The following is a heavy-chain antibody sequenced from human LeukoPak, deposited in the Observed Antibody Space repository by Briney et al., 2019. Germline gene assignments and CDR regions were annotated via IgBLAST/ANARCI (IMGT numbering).Heavy chain of an antibody. D-gene: IGHD2-21*02. CDR1: GFSFSNYW. CDR2: IKQDGSQI. CDR3: AKDTAISGSHRTLGFDY. Sequence: PGGSLRLSCAASGFSFSNYWMAWVRQPPGKGLEWVANIKQDGSQIFYGHSGEGRLTISRDNSKNTLYLQMNSLRADDTAVYYCAKDTAISGSHRTLGFDYWGQGTLVIVSS. J-gene: IGHJ4*02. V-gene: IGHV3-7*01.